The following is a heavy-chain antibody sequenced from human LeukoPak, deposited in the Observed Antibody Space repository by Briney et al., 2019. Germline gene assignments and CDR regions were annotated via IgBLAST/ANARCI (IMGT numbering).Heavy chain of an antibody. CDR2: INPNNGDT. J-gene: IGHJ4*02. CDR1: GYTFTSYY. D-gene: IGHD6-13*01. CDR3: AGDLAASGTDY. Sequence: ASVKVSCKASGYTFTSYYMHWVRQAPGQGLEWMGWINPNNGDTKYSQKFQGRVTMTRDMSITTTYMELSRLRSDDTAVYYCAGDLAASGTDYWGQGTLVTVSP. V-gene: IGHV1-2*02.